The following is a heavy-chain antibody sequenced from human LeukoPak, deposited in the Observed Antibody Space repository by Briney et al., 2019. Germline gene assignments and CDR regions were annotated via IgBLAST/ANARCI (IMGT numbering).Heavy chain of an antibody. CDR1: GGSLSSYY. V-gene: IGHV4-59*01. J-gene: IGHJ6*03. Sequence: SETLSLTCTVSGGSLSSYYWSWIRQPPGKGLEWIGYIYYSGSTNYNPSLKSRVTISVDTSKNQFSLKLSSVTAADTAVYYCARDHPDYKRYYYMDVWGKGTTVTVSS. D-gene: IGHD4-11*01. CDR3: ARDHPDYKRYYYMDV. CDR2: IYYSGST.